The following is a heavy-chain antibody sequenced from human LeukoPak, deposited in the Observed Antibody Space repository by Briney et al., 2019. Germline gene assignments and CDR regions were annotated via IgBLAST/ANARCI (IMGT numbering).Heavy chain of an antibody. V-gene: IGHV3-30-3*01. D-gene: IGHD5-18*01. Sequence: GGSLTLSCAASGFIFTDYAMHWVRQAPGKGLEWVATVSYDGAFTEYPDSVKGRFTISRDSSKTAVYLQIQSLRLEDTALYYCVGVTALQQMWLIYDSWGQGTPVTVSS. J-gene: IGHJ5*01. CDR1: GFIFTDYA. CDR2: VSYDGAFT. CDR3: VGVTALQQMWLIYDS.